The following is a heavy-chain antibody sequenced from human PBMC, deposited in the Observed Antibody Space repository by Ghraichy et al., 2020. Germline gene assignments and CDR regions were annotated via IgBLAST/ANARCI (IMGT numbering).Heavy chain of an antibody. CDR2: ISSSSSTI. D-gene: IGHD4-23*01. V-gene: IGHV3-48*02. Sequence: GGSLRLSCSASGFTFSSYSMNWVRQAPGKGLEWVSSISSSSSTISYADSMKGRFTISRDNAKNSLYLQMNSLRDEDTAVYYCARASKVVRYYYYDGMDVWGQGTTVTVSS. CDR3: ARASKVVRYYYYDGMDV. J-gene: IGHJ6*02. CDR1: GFTFSSYS.